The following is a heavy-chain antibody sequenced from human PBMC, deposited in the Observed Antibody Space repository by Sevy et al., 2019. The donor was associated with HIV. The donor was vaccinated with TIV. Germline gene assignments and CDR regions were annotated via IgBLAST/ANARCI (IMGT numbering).Heavy chain of an antibody. V-gene: IGHV3-30*04. CDR3: ARDGITSGWYRGYYFDY. J-gene: IGHJ4*02. Sequence: GGSLRLSCAASRFTFNTYAMHWVRQAPGKGLEWVAFISYDGSNEYYAHSVNGRFTISRDNTKNTLYLQMNRLRAEDTAVYYCARDGITSGWYRGYYFDYWGQGTLVTVSS. CDR2: ISYDGSNE. CDR1: RFTFNTYA. D-gene: IGHD6-19*01.